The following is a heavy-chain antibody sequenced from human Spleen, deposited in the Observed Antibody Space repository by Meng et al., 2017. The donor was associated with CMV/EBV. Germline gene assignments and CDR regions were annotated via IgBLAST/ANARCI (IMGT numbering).Heavy chain of an antibody. CDR2: IRSKTDGGTT. V-gene: IGHV3-15*01. Sequence: GGSLRLSCVASGITSTYAWISWVRQAPGKGLEWVGRIRSKTDGGTTDYAAPVKDRITISRDDSRKTVYLVMNSLKNEDTAVYYCTTLSGYYPREDYWGQGTPVTVSS. J-gene: IGHJ4*02. D-gene: IGHD3-22*01. CDR3: TTLSGYYPREDY. CDR1: GITSTYAW.